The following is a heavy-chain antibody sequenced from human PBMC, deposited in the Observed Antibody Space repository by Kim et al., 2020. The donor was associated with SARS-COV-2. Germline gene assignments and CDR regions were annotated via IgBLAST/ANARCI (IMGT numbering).Heavy chain of an antibody. J-gene: IGHJ4*01. D-gene: IGHD5-18*01. CDR1: GGAFNTFV. V-gene: IGHV1-69*04. Sequence: SVKVSCKTSGGAFNTFVISWVRQAPGRGLEWMGRIVPVLNKANYAQTFQGRVTLTADKFTNTAYMELKSLRSDDTAVYYCARRDASSAVGQRFFYYF. CDR2: IVPVLNKA. CDR3: ARRDASSAVGQRFFYYF.